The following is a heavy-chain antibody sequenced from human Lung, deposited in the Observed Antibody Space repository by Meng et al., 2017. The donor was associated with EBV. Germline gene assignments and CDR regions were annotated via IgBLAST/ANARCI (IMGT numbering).Heavy chain of an antibody. D-gene: IGHD1-14*01. V-gene: IGHV3-74*03. J-gene: IGHJ4*02. CDR1: EFTFSSYW. Sequence: LVESGGALCQPGGSLRLSCAASEFTFSSYWMHWVRQAPGEGLVWVSRINEDGATTTYADSVKGRFTISRDNAKNTLYLQMNSLRAEDTAVYYCSRDLAGSDDYWGQGTLVTVSS. CDR3: SRDLAGSDDY. CDR2: INEDGATT.